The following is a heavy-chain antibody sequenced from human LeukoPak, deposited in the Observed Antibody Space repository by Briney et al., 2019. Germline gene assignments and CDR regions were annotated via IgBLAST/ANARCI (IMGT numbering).Heavy chain of an antibody. V-gene: IGHV4-30-4*01. CDR1: GGSISSGDYY. J-gene: IGHJ5*02. CDR3: ARGAVYNWNGWFDP. D-gene: IGHD1-20*01. CDR2: IYYSGST. Sequence: RSETLSLTCTVSGGSISSGDYYWSWIRQPPGKGLEWIGYIYYSGSTYYNPSLKSRVTISVDTSKNQFSLKLSSVTAADTAVYYCARGAVYNWNGWFDPWGQGTLVTVSS.